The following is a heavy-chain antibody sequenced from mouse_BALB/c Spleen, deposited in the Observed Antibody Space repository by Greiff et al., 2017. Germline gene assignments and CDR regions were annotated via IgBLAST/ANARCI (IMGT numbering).Heavy chain of an antibody. Sequence: EVKLQESGGGLVKPGGSLKLSCAASGFTFSSYAMSWVRQTPEKRLEWVASISSGGSTYYPDSVKGRFTISRDNARNILYLQMSSLRSEDTAMYYCARGGYDCAMDYWGQGTSVTVSS. CDR1: GFTFSSYA. V-gene: IGHV5-6-5*01. CDR2: ISSGGST. CDR3: ARGGYDCAMDY. D-gene: IGHD2-2*01. J-gene: IGHJ4*01.